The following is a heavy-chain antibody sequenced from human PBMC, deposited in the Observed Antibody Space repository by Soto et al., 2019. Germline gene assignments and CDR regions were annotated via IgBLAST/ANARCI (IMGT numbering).Heavy chain of an antibody. D-gene: IGHD4-4*01. CDR1: GFDFSTYS. Sequence: PGGSLRLSCAASGFDFSTYSISWVRQAPGKGLEWVSYISRSSTTMYFADSLKGRFTISRDNAKNSVFLQMSSLRAEDTGVYYCARDGIYSNYASHFFYMDVWGKGTTVTVSS. CDR3: ARDGIYSNYASHFFYMDV. V-gene: IGHV3-48*01. J-gene: IGHJ6*03. CDR2: ISRSSTTM.